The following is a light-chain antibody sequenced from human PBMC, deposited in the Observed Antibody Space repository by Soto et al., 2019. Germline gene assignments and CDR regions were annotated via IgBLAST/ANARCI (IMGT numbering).Light chain of an antibody. CDR1: QAISSW. CDR3: QQAKTFPALT. V-gene: IGKV1-12*01. CDR2: AAS. Sequence: DIQMTQSPSSCYASVVDRVTMTFLASQAISSWLAWYQQKPGKAPKLLIYAASSLQSGVPSRFRGSGSGTEFTLTISSLQPEDFATYYCQQAKTFPALTFGGGTKVDI. J-gene: IGKJ4*01.